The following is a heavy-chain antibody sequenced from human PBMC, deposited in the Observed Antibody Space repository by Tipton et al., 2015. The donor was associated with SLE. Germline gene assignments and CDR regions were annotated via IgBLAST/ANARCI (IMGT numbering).Heavy chain of an antibody. J-gene: IGHJ3*02. CDR2: INHSGST. CDR1: GYSISSGYY. D-gene: IGHD5-24*01. V-gene: IGHV4-34*01. CDR3: ARTIEAAFDI. Sequence: TLSLTCAVSGYSISSGYYWSWIRQPPGKGLEWIGEINHSGSTNYNPSLKSRVTISVDTSKNQFSLKLSSVTAADTAVYYCARTIEAAFDIWGQGTLVTVSS.